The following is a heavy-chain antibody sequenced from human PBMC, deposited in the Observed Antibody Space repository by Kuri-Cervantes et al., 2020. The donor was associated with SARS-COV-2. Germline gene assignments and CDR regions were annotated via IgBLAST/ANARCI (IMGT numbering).Heavy chain of an antibody. D-gene: IGHD6-19*01. CDR2: ISSSSSYI. CDR1: GFTFSSYS. J-gene: IGHJ5*02. CDR3: ARDAGQWLGDNWFDP. Sequence: GESLKISCAASGFTFSSYSMNWVRQAPGKGLEWVSSISSSSSYIYYADSVKGRFTISRDNAKNSLYLQMNSLRAEDTAVYYCARDAGQWLGDNWFDPWGQGTLVTVSS. V-gene: IGHV3-21*04.